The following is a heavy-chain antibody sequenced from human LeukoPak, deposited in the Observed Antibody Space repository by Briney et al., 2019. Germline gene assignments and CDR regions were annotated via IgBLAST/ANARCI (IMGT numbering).Heavy chain of an antibody. CDR3: ARGGYGAYMG. Sequence: GGSLRLSCAASGFTFDDYAMHWVRQAPGKGLEWVSLISWDGGGTYYADSVKGRFSISRDNSKNSLYLQMNSLRAEDTAVYYCARGGYGAYMGWGQGMLVTVSS. V-gene: IGHV3-43D*03. CDR2: ISWDGGGT. CDR1: GFTFDDYA. D-gene: IGHD4-17*01. J-gene: IGHJ4*02.